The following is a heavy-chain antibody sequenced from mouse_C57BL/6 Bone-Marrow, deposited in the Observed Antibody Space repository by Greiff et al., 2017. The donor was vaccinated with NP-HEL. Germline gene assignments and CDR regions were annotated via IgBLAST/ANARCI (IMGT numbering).Heavy chain of an antibody. Sequence: VQLQQSGAELVRPGASVKLSCTASGFNIKDDYMHWVKQRPEQGLEWIGWIDPENGDTEYASKFRGKATITADTSSNTAYLQLSSLTSEDTAVYYCTSYYYGSSLGYFDVWGTGTTVTVSS. CDR2: IDPENGDT. CDR1: GFNIKDDY. D-gene: IGHD1-1*01. V-gene: IGHV14-4*01. CDR3: TSYYYGSSLGYFDV. J-gene: IGHJ1*03.